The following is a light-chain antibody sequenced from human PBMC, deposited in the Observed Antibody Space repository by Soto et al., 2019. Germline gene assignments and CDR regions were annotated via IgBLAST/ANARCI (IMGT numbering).Light chain of an antibody. CDR3: QQRVNWLT. CDR1: QSVGTS. V-gene: IGKV3-11*01. J-gene: IGKJ4*01. Sequence: EIVLTQSPAILSLSPGESATLSCRASQSVGTSLDWYQHKPGQAPRLLIYDTSNRATGLPARFSGSGSGTDFTTTISRLAPEDFAVYCRQQRVNWLTFGGGTKVEI. CDR2: DTS.